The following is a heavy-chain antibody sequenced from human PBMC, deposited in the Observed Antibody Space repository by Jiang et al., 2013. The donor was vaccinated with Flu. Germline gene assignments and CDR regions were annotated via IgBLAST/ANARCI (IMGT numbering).Heavy chain of an antibody. V-gene: IGHV4-61*09. Sequence: TLSLTCSVSGGSISSGTYYWSWIRQPAGKGLEWIGHIHASGSTDYNPSLKSRVAISVDTSKNQFSLKLNSMAAADTAVYYCASESWDYGSPSNYYYGVDVWGQGTTVTVSS. CDR2: IHASGST. CDR3: ASESWDYGSPSNYYYGVDV. CDR1: GGSISSGTYY. D-gene: IGHD6-6*01. J-gene: IGHJ6*02.